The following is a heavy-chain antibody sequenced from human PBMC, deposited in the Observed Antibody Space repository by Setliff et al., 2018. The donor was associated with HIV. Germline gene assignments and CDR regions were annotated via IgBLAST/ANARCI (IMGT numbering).Heavy chain of an antibody. CDR2: SHYSGSA. D-gene: IGHD6-13*01. V-gene: IGHV4-59*11. J-gene: IGHJ4*02. Sequence: SETLSLTCIVSGGSIGSHYWSWIRQPPGKGLEWIAYSHYSGSADYNPSLKSRVTISIDTSKSQLSLKLTSVTAADTAVYYCARVSSSYYFLGAFDSWGQGTLVTVSS. CDR1: GGSIGSHY. CDR3: ARVSSSYYFLGAFDS.